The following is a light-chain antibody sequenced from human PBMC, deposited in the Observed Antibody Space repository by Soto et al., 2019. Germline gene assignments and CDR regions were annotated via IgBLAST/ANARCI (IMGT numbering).Light chain of an antibody. CDR1: QSVSSSY. Sequence: EIVLTQSPGTLSLSPGERATLSCRASQSVSSSYLAWYQQKPGQAPRLLIYGASSRATGIPDRFSGSGSGKDFTLTISRLEPEDFAVYYCQQYGSSLWTFGQGTKVEIK. CDR3: QQYGSSLWT. CDR2: GAS. V-gene: IGKV3-20*01. J-gene: IGKJ1*01.